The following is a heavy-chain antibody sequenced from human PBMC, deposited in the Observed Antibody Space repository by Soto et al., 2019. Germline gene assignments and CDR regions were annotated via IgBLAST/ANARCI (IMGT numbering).Heavy chain of an antibody. Sequence: XESLKISCKGSGYTFISYWIGWVRQKPGKGLEWMGMIYPGDSDTRYSPSFQGQVTISADKSINTAYLQWSSLEASDTAVYYCARIIAASGTGFDYWAQGTLVTVSS. CDR3: ARIIAASGTGFDY. J-gene: IGHJ4*02. CDR1: GYTFISYW. V-gene: IGHV5-51*01. CDR2: IYPGDSDT. D-gene: IGHD3-16*02.